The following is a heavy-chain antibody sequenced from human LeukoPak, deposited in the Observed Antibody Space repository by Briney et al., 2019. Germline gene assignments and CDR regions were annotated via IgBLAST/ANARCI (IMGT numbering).Heavy chain of an antibody. CDR1: GFTFSSYS. CDR2: ISSSSSTI. CDR3: ARSKGYSSSWRSDDAFDI. Sequence: GGSLRLSCAASGFTFSSYSMNWVRQAPGKGLEWVSYISSSSSTIYYADSVKGRFTISRDNAKNSLYLQMNSLRAEDTAVYYCARSKGYSSSWRSDDAFDIWGQGTMVTVSS. J-gene: IGHJ3*02. V-gene: IGHV3-48*01. D-gene: IGHD6-13*01.